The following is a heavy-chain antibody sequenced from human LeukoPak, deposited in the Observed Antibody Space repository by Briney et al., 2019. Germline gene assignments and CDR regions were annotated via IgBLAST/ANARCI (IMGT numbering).Heavy chain of an antibody. J-gene: IGHJ6*04. D-gene: IGHD2-2*02. Sequence: SETLSLTCAVYGGSFSGYYWSWIRQPPGKGLEWIGKINHSGSTNYNPSLKSRVTISVDTSKNQFSLKLSSVTAADTAIYYCGAVAAIRSYYGTDVWGKGTTVTVSS. CDR3: GAVAAIRSYYGTDV. CDR2: INHSGST. CDR1: GGSFSGYY. V-gene: IGHV4-34*01.